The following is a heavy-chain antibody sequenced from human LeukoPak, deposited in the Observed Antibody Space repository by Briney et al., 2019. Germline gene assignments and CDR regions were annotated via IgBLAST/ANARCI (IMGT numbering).Heavy chain of an antibody. J-gene: IGHJ4*02. V-gene: IGHV4-39*01. CDR1: GGSISSSSYY. CDR2: IYYSGST. Sequence: PSETLSLTCTVSGGSISSSSYYWGWIRQPPGKGLEWIGSIYYSGSTYYNPSLKSRVTISVDTSKNQFSLKLSSVTAADTAVYYCARQRYSSGWYLTDYWGQGTLVTVSS. D-gene: IGHD6-19*01. CDR3: ARQRYSSGWYLTDY.